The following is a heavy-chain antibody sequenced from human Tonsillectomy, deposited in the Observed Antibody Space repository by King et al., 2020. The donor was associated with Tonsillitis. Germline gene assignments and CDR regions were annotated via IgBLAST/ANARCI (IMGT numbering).Heavy chain of an antibody. CDR2: ISSSGTTI. D-gene: IGHD2-15*01. V-gene: IGHV3-11*01. CDR1: GFTFSDYY. Sequence: VQLVESGGGLVKPGGSLRLSCAASGFTFSDYYMTWIRQAPGKGLEWISYISSSGTTIYYADSVKGRFAMSRDNAKNSLYLEMNSLRAEDTAVYYCARDCNGGSCYDYWGQGPLVTVPS. J-gene: IGHJ4*02. CDR3: ARDCNGGSCYDY.